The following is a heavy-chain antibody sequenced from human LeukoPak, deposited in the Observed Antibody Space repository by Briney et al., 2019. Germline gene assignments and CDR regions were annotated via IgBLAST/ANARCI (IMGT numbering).Heavy chain of an antibody. CDR3: STDAGYCNSTTCSYYFDY. V-gene: IGHV1-69*04. CDR1: GGTFSSYA. J-gene: IGHJ4*02. Sequence: ASVKVSCKASGGTFSSYAISWVRQAPGQGLEWMGRIIPILGIANYAQKFQGRVTMTEDRSTDTAYMQLSSLRSEDTAVYYCSTDAGYCNSTTCSYYFDYWGQGTLVSVSS. CDR2: IIPILGIA. D-gene: IGHD2/OR15-2a*01.